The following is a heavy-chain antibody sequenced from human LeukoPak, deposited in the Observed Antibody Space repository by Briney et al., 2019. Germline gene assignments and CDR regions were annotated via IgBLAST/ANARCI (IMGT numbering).Heavy chain of an antibody. D-gene: IGHD3-22*01. Sequence: SETLSFTCTVSGDSISSYYWSWIRQPPGKGLEWIGYIYYSGSTNYNPSLKSRVTISVDTSKNQFSLKLSSVTAADTAVYYCARAYYYDSSGYYFDYWGQGTLVTVSS. CDR1: GDSISSYY. CDR2: IYYSGST. V-gene: IGHV4-59*01. CDR3: ARAYYYDSSGYYFDY. J-gene: IGHJ4*02.